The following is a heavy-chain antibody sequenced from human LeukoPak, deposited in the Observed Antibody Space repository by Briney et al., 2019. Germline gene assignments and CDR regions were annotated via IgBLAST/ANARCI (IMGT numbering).Heavy chain of an antibody. D-gene: IGHD1-26*01. CDR1: GGSMSSYF. V-gene: IGHV4-4*07. CDR2: IYVGGTT. J-gene: IGHJ3*02. Sequence: PSETLSLTCTVSGGSMSSYFWSWIRQPAGNGLEWIGRIYVGGTTNYNPSLKSRVTLSLEPSKNQFSLKLSSVTAADTAVYYCARQDSGSYPTRSAFDIWGQGTMVTVSS. CDR3: ARQDSGSYPTRSAFDI.